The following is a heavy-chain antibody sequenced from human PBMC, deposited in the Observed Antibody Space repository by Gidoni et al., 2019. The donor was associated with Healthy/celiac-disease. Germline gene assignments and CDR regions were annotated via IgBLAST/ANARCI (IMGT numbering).Heavy chain of an antibody. V-gene: IGHV3-33*08. J-gene: IGHJ4*02. Sequence: QVQLVESGGGVVQPGRSLRLSCAASGFTFSRSGMHWSRQAPGKGLEWVAVIWYDGSNNNYADSERGRFTSSRDNSKKKLYLQMNSLRAEDTAVYDCARDGRGDYYDRSGYYDYWGQGTLVTVSS. CDR1: GFTFSRSG. D-gene: IGHD3-22*01. CDR2: IWYDGSNN. CDR3: ARDGRGDYYDRSGYYDY.